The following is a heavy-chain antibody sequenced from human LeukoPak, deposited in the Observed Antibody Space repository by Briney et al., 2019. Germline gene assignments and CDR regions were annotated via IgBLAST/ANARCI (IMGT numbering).Heavy chain of an antibody. V-gene: IGHV1-2*02. J-gene: IGHJ4*02. CDR3: ATRVVIPRTIDY. CDR1: GYTFTGYY. D-gene: IGHD3-22*01. CDR2: INPNSGGT. Sequence: ASVKVSCKAXGYTFTGYYMHWVRQAPGQGLEWMGWINPNSGGTNYAQKFQGRVTMTRDTSISTAYMELSRLRSEDTAVYYCATRVVIPRTIDYWGQGTLVTVSS.